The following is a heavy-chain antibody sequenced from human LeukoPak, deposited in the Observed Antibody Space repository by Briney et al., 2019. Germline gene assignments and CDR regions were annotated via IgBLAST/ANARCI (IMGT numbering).Heavy chain of an antibody. J-gene: IGHJ6*03. Sequence: SSETLSLTCAVYGGSFSGYYWSWIRQPPGTGLEWIGEINHSGRTNYDPSLKSRGTISVDTSKNQFSLKLSSVTAADTAVYYCARDIVVVPAAPGPYYYMDVWGKGTTVTVSS. V-gene: IGHV4-34*01. CDR2: INHSGRT. CDR1: GGSFSGYY. CDR3: ARDIVVVPAAPGPYYYMDV. D-gene: IGHD2-2*01.